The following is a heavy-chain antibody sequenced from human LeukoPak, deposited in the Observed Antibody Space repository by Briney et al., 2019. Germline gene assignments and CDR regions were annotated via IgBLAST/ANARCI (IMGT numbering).Heavy chain of an antibody. D-gene: IGHD6-19*01. CDR2: IYSGGST. J-gene: IGHJ4*02. CDR1: GFTVSSNY. Sequence: SGGSLRLSCAASGFTVSSNYMNWVRQAPGKGLEWVSVIYSGGSTYYADSVKGRFTISRDNSKNTVYLQMNSLRAEDTAVCYCARDKTAMADPFDYWGQGTLVTVSS. V-gene: IGHV3-66*01. CDR3: ARDKTAMADPFDY.